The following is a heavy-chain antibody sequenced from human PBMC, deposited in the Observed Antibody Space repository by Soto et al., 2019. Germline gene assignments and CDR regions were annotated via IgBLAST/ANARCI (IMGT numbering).Heavy chain of an antibody. CDR1: GFTFSSYG. J-gene: IGHJ4*02. V-gene: IGHV3-33*01. Sequence: PGGSLRLSCAASGFTFSSYGMHWVRQAPGKGLEWVAVIWYDGSNKYYADSVKGRFTISRGNSKNTLYLQMNSLRAEDTAVYYCARDREYYYDSSGYPDYWGQGTLVTVSS. CDR3: ARDREYYYDSSGYPDY. CDR2: IWYDGSNK. D-gene: IGHD3-22*01.